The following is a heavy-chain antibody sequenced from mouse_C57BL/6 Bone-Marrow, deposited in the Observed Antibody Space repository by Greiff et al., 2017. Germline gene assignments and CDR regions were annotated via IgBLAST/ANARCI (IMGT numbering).Heavy chain of an antibody. J-gene: IGHJ3*01. CDR1: GYTFTSYW. CDR2: IDPSDSET. CDR3: ARDDGYAWFAY. V-gene: IGHV1-52*01. Sequence: QVHVKQPGAELVRPGSSVKLSCKASGYTFTSYWMHWVKQRPIQGLEWIGNIDPSDSETHYNQKFKDKATLTVDKSSSTAYMQLSSLTSEDSAVYYCARDDGYAWFAYWGQGTLVTVSA. D-gene: IGHD2-3*01.